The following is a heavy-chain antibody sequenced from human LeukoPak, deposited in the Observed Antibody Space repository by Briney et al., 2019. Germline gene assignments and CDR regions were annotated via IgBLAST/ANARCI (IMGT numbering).Heavy chain of an antibody. CDR2: IYYSGST. D-gene: IGHD5-18*01. V-gene: IGHV4-4*02. CDR1: GGSISSGNW. Sequence: SETLSLTCAVSGGSISSGNWWSWVRQPPGKGLEWIGSIYYSGSTYYNPSLKSRVTISVDTSKNQFSLKLSSVTAADTAVYYCARDYQGGYGDKTVDYWGQGTLVTVSS. J-gene: IGHJ4*02. CDR3: ARDYQGGYGDKTVDY.